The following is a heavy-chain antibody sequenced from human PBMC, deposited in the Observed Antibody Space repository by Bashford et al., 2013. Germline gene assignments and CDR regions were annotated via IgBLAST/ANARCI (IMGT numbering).Heavy chain of an antibody. CDR1: GGSISSYY. J-gene: IGHJ6*02. V-gene: IGHV4-4*07. CDR2: IYTSGST. CDR3: ARLACSSTSCYFYYYYGVDV. Sequence: SETLSLTCTVSGGSISSYYWSWIRQPAGKGLEWIGRIYTSGSTYYNPSLKSRVTISVDTSKNQFSLKLSSVTAADTAVYYCARLACSSTSCYFYYYYGVDVWGQGTTVTVSS. D-gene: IGHD2-2*01.